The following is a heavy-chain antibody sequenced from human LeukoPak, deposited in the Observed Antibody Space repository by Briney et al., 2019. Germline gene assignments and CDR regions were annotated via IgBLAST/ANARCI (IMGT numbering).Heavy chain of an antibody. CDR1: GFTFSSYS. CDR3: ARGSYGDYSFDY. J-gene: IGHJ4*02. Sequence: GGSLRLSCAASGFTFSSYSMNWVRQASGKGLEWVSSISSSSSYIYYADSVKGRFTISRDNAKNSLYLQMNSLRAEDTAVYYCARGSYGDYSFDYWGQGTLVTVSS. CDR2: ISSSSSYI. D-gene: IGHD4-17*01. V-gene: IGHV3-21*01.